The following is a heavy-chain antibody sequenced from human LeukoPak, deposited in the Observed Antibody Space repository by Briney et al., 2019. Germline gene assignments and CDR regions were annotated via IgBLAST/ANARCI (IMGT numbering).Heavy chain of an antibody. Sequence: GGSLRLSCAASGFTFSSYATSWVRQAPGKGLEWVSAISGSGGSTYYADSVKGRFTISRDNSKNTLYLQMNSLRAEDTAVYYSVVVPAATGGYWGQGTLVTVSS. CDR1: GFTFSSYA. CDR2: ISGSGGST. CDR3: VVVPAATGGY. D-gene: IGHD2-2*01. J-gene: IGHJ4*02. V-gene: IGHV3-23*01.